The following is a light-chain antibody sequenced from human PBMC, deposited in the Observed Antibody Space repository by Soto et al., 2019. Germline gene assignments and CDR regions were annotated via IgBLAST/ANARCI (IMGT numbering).Light chain of an antibody. CDR1: SSDVGGYNY. J-gene: IGLJ2*01. Sequence: QSALTQPASVSGSPGQSITISCTGTSSDVGGYNYVSWYQQHPGKAPKLIIYDVSNRPSGVSDRFSGSKSANTASLPNSGLQSEDEADFYCSSSTGSTTVVFGGGTQLTVL. CDR2: DVS. V-gene: IGLV2-14*01. CDR3: SSSTGSTTVV.